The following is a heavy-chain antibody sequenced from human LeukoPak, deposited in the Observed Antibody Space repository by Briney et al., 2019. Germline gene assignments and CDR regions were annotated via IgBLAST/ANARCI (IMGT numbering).Heavy chain of an antibody. CDR1: GFTFSSYA. V-gene: IGHV3-23*01. CDR2: ISGSGGST. CDR3: ARSEKGGLTVVTLLDY. Sequence: PGGSLRLSCAASGFTFSSYAMSWVRQAPGKGLEWDSAISGSGGSTYYADSVKGRFTISRDNSKNTLYLQMNSLRAEDTAVYYCARSEKGGLTVVTLLDYWGQGTLVTVSS. J-gene: IGHJ4*02. D-gene: IGHD4-23*01.